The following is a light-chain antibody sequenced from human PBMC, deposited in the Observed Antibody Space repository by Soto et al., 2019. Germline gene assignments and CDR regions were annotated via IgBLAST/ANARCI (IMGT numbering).Light chain of an antibody. Sequence: DIQMTQSPSSVSASVGDRVTITCRASQGISSWLVWYQQKPGKAPNLLIYAASSLRSGVPSRFSGSGSGTDFTLTISSLQPEDFATYYCQQAYSFPLTFGGGTKVYIK. J-gene: IGKJ4*01. CDR2: AAS. V-gene: IGKV1-12*01. CDR1: QGISSW. CDR3: QQAYSFPLT.